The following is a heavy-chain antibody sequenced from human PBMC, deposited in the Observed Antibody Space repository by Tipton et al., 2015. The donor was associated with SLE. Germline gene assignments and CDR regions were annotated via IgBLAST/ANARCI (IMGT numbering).Heavy chain of an antibody. J-gene: IGHJ4*02. CDR2: INNSGST. V-gene: IGHV4-34*01. CDR1: GGSISSYY. Sequence: TLSLTCTVSGGSISSYYWSWIRQPPGKGLEWIGEINNSGSTNYNPSLKSRVTISVDTSKNQFSLKLSSVTAADTAVYYCARRGQLGIVYWVQGTPVTVSS. CDR3: ARRGQLGIVY. D-gene: IGHD7-27*01.